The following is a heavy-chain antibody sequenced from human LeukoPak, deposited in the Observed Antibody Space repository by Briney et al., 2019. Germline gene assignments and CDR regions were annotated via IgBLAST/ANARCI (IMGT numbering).Heavy chain of an antibody. Sequence: PSETLSLTCTVSGGSISSYYWSWIRQPPGKGLEWIGYIYYSGSTNYRPSLKSRVTISVDTSKNQFSLKLSSVTAADTAVYYCARGHISGGSCFADYWGQGTLVTVSS. J-gene: IGHJ4*02. CDR1: GGSISSYY. CDR3: ARGHISGGSCFADY. D-gene: IGHD2-15*01. CDR2: IYYSGST. V-gene: IGHV4-59*08.